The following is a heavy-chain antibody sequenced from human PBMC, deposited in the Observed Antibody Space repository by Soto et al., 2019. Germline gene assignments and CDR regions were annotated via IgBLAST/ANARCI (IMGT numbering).Heavy chain of an antibody. CDR3: AREGGLVGYTSSFDY. Sequence: GGSLRLSCAASGFTFXDXYVSWIRQAPGKGLEWLSYISDGSPDTHYADSVKGRFTISRDNAENSLYLQMDSLRAEDTAVYYCAREGGLVGYTSSFDYWGRGTLVTVSS. CDR1: GFTFXDXY. J-gene: IGHJ4*02. D-gene: IGHD1-26*01. V-gene: IGHV3-11*05. CDR2: ISDGSPDT.